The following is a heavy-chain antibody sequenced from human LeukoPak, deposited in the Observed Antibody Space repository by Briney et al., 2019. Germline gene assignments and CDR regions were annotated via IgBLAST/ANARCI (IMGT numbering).Heavy chain of an antibody. CDR2: IGGRGSNI. J-gene: IGHJ4*02. D-gene: IGHD3-22*01. V-gene: IGHV3-48*01. CDR1: GFTFSSYS. Sequence: GGSLRLSCAASGFTFSSYSMNWVRQAPGKGLEWVSYIGGRGSNICYADSVKGRFTISRDNAKNSLYLQMNSLRAEDTAVFYCARDSSYYYDSSAYYDYWGQGTLVTVSS. CDR3: ARDSSYYYDSSAYYDY.